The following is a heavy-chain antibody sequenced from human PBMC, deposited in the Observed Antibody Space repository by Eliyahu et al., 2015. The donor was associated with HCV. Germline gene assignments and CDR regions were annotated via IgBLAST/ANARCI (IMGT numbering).Heavy chain of an antibody. V-gene: IGHV3-33*01. Sequence: QVQLVESGGGVVQPGKSLRLSCAASGFSFSQYGMXWVRQAPGKGLEWVALILYDGSRQYYADSVKGRFTVSRDNSDSSSTLYLQMNSLKADDTAVYYCARESDYGSGSYYNFPEDYWGQGTLVTVCS. CDR2: ILYDGSRQ. CDR1: GFSFSQYG. J-gene: IGHJ4*02. D-gene: IGHD3-10*01. CDR3: ARESDYGSGSYYNFPEDY.